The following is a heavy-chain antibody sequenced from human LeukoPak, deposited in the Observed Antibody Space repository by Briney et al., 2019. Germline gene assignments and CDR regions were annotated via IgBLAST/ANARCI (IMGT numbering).Heavy chain of an antibody. CDR3: ARGTIVGATFHYDY. D-gene: IGHD1-26*01. J-gene: IGHJ4*02. CDR2: IYTSGST. Sequence: PSETLSLTCTVSGGSISSYYWSWIRQPAGKGLEWIGRIYTSGSTNYNPSLKSRVTMSVDTSKNQFSLKLSSVTAADTAVYYCARGTIVGATFHYDYWGRGTLVTVSS. CDR1: GGSISSYY. V-gene: IGHV4-4*07.